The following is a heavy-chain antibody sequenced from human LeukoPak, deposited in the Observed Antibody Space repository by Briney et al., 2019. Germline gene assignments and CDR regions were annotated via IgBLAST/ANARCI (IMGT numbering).Heavy chain of an antibody. CDR2: INHSGST. CDR1: GRSFSGYY. V-gene: IGHV4-34*01. Sequence: SETLSLTCAVYGRSFSGYYWSWIRQPPGKGLEWIGEINHSGSTNYNPSLKSRVTISVDTSKNQFSLKLSSVTAADTAVYYCARGFHRYSYGFGVYYFDYWGQGTLVTVSS. J-gene: IGHJ4*02. CDR3: ARGFHRYSYGFGVYYFDY. D-gene: IGHD5-18*01.